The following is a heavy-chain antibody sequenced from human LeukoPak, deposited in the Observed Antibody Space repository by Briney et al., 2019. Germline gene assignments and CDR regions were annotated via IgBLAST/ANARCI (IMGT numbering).Heavy chain of an antibody. CDR3: ARDVILDFYYYYMDV. Sequence: GGSLRLSCAASGFTFDDYGMSWVRQAPGKGLEWVSSINWNGGSTGYADSVKGRFTVSRDNAKNSLYLQMNSLRVEDTALYYCARDVILDFYYYYMDVWGKGTTVTVSS. CDR1: GFTFDDYG. V-gene: IGHV3-20*04. D-gene: IGHD3-16*02. J-gene: IGHJ6*03. CDR2: INWNGGST.